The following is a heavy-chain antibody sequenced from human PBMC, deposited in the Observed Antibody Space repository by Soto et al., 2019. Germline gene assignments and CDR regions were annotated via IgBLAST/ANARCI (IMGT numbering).Heavy chain of an antibody. CDR2: ISSSSSTI. CDR1: GFTFSSYS. V-gene: IGHV3-48*01. CDR3: ARDLTGGYSGYVQEGIDY. Sequence: PGGSLRLSCAASGFTFSSYSMNWVRQAPGKGLEWVSYISSSSSTIYYADSVKGRFTISRDNAKNSLYLQMNSLRAEDTAVYYCARDLTGGYSGYVQEGIDYWGQGTLVTVSS. J-gene: IGHJ4*02. D-gene: IGHD5-12*01.